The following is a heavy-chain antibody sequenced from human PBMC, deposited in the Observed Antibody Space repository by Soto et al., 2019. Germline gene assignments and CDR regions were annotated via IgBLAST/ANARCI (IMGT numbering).Heavy chain of an antibody. J-gene: IGHJ6*02. CDR1: GFTFSSYG. CDR2: ISYDGSNK. CDR3: AKRWGSSLTLGIYYYYGLDV. Sequence: QVQLVESGGGVVQPGRSLRLSCAASGFTFSSYGMHWVRQAPGKGLEWVAVISYDGSNKYYADAVKGRFTISRDNSMNTLYLQMNSLRAEDTAVYYCAKRWGSSLTLGIYYYYGLDVWGQGTPVTVSS. D-gene: IGHD6-13*01. V-gene: IGHV3-30*18.